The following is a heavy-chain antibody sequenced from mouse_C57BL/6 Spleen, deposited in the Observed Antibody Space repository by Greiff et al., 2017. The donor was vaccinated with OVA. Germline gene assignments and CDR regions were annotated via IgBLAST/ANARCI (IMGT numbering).Heavy chain of an antibody. CDR3: AREGAYDYNYFDY. CDR2: ILPGSGST. D-gene: IGHD2-4*01. Sequence: VQLQQSGAELMKPGASVKLSCKATGYTFTGYWIEWVKQRPGHGLEWIGEILPGSGSTNYNEKFKSKATLTVDKPSSTAYMQLSSLTSEDSAVYYCAREGAYDYNYFDYWGQGTTLTVSS. V-gene: IGHV1-9*01. J-gene: IGHJ2*01. CDR1: GYTFTGYW.